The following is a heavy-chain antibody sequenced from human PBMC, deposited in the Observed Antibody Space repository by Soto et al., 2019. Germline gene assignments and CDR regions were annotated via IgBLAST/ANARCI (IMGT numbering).Heavy chain of an antibody. CDR2: ISGSGFTP. CDR1: GFTFSDYA. CDR3: VNSDSTSAP. Sequence: LRLSCEASGFTFSDYAMTWVRQAPGRGLDWVSSISGSGFTPYYADSVKGRFTISRDNSKNMVYLQMNSLRVEDTAIYYCVNSDSTSAPWGQGSLVTVSS. V-gene: IGHV3-23*01. J-gene: IGHJ5*02. D-gene: IGHD3-22*01.